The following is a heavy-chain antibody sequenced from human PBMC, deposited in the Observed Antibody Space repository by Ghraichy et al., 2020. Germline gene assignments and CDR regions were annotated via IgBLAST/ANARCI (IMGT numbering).Heavy chain of an antibody. D-gene: IGHD6-25*01. V-gene: IGHV1-3*01. CDR3: ARGPRMAAPTFDY. CDR1: GYTFADYA. J-gene: IGHJ4*02. Sequence: ASVKVSCKASGYTFADYAIHWVRQAPGQRLEWMGWINAANGDTRYSQKFQSRVIISRDTSASTAYMELSSLTSEDTAVFYCARGPRMAAPTFDYWGQGTLVTVSS. CDR2: INAANGDT.